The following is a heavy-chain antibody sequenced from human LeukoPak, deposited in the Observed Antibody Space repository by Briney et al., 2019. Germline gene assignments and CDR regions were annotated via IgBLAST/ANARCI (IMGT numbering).Heavy chain of an antibody. D-gene: IGHD2-15*01. CDR2: IYYSGST. CDR1: GGSISSSSYY. J-gene: IGHJ4*02. CDR3: ASLADCSGGSCYFDY. V-gene: IGHV4-39*01. Sequence: SETLSLTCTVSGGSISSSSYYWSWIRQPPGKGLEWIGSIYYSGSTYYNPSLKSRVTISVDTSKNQFSLKLSSVTAADTAVYYCASLADCSGGSCYFDYWGQGTLVTVSS.